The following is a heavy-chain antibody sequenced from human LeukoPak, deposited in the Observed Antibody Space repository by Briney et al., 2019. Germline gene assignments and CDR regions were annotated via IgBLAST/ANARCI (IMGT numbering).Heavy chain of an antibody. D-gene: IGHD3-10*01. V-gene: IGHV6-1*01. Sequence: SQTLSLTCAISGDSVSSSSAAWSWIRQSPSRGLEWLGRTCYRSKRSNDYAVSVKSRITINPDTSKNQFSLHLNSVTPEDTAVYFCARDPDYGLSSFDYWGQGTLVTVSS. CDR2: TCYRSKRSN. CDR1: GDSVSSSSAA. J-gene: IGHJ4*02. CDR3: ARDPDYGLSSFDY.